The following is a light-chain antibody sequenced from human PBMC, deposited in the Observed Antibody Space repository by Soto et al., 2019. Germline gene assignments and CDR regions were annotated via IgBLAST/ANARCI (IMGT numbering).Light chain of an antibody. Sequence: DIQMPQSPSTLSASVGDRFTITCRVSENIDGWLAWYQQKPGKAPKLLIYAASTLESGVPSRFSGGGSGTEFTLTISSLQPDDFASYYCQQYNGYSRTFGQGTKVDI. V-gene: IGKV1-5*01. CDR1: ENIDGW. CDR2: AAS. J-gene: IGKJ1*01. CDR3: QQYNGYSRT.